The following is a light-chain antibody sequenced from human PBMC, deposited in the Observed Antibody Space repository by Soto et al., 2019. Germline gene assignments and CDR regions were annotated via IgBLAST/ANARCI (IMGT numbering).Light chain of an antibody. Sequence: EIVLTQSPATLSLSPGERATLSCRASQSVSSYFAWYQQKTGQAPRLLISDASNRATSIPARFIGSGSSTDFTLTISSLEPDDFSAYYCYQRCNWPPYTFGQGTKLEIK. CDR3: YQRCNWPPYT. V-gene: IGKV3-11*01. J-gene: IGKJ2*01. CDR1: QSVSSY. CDR2: DAS.